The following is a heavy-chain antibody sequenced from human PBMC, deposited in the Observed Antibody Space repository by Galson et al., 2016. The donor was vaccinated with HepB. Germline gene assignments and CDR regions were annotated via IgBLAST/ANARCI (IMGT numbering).Heavy chain of an antibody. V-gene: IGHV1-2*02. Sequence: PVQVSGKASGYGFAGYYIHWVRQAPGQGLEWMGWINSNRGGTKFAPQFQGRVTMTRDRSISTAYMDLSRLRSDDTAVYYCARVYGENRFEFFGMDVWGKGTTVIVSS. D-gene: IGHD4-17*01. J-gene: IGHJ6*04. CDR3: ARVYGENRFEFFGMDV. CDR1: GYGFAGYY. CDR2: INSNRGGT.